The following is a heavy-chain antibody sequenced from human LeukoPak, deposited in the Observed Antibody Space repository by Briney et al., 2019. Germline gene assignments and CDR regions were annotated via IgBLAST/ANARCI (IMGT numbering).Heavy chain of an antibody. CDR3: AKLPAPYYYYGMDV. CDR1: GFTFSNYG. Sequence: PGGSLRLSCAAAGFTFSNYGMTWVRQAPGKGLEWVSGISGSGGSTNYADSVKGRFTISRDNSKNTLYLQMNSLRAEDTAVYYCAKLPAPYYYYGMDVWGQGTTVTVSS. J-gene: IGHJ6*02. CDR2: ISGSGGST. D-gene: IGHD2-15*01. V-gene: IGHV3-23*01.